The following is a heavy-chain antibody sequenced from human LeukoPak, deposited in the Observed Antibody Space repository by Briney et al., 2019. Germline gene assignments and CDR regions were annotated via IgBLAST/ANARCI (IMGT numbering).Heavy chain of an antibody. Sequence: GGSLRLSCVASGFTFSSYVMGWVRQAPGKGLDWVSGISVTGGTTYYADSVKGRFTISRDNSKNTLYLQMNSLSAEDTAVYYCASYSGYDYIAAAGTRFDYWGQGTLVTVSS. J-gene: IGHJ4*02. V-gene: IGHV3-23*01. D-gene: IGHD5-12*01. CDR3: ASYSGYDYIAAAGTRFDY. CDR2: ISVTGGTT. CDR1: GFTFSSYV.